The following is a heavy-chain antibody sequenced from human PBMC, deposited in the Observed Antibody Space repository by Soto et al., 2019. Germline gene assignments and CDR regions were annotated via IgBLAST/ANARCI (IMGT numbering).Heavy chain of an antibody. Sequence: QVQLVQSGAEVKKPGSSVKVSCKASGGTFSSYTISWVRQAPGQGLEWMGRIIPILGIANYAQKFQGRVTMTADKSTSTAYMELSSLRSEDTAVYYCAREVPAASNWFDPWGQGTLVTVSS. V-gene: IGHV1-69*02. J-gene: IGHJ5*02. CDR2: IIPILGIA. CDR3: AREVPAASNWFDP. D-gene: IGHD2-2*01. CDR1: GGTFSSYT.